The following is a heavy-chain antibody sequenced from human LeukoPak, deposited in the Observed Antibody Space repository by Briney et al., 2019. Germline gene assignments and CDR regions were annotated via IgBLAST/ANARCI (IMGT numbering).Heavy chain of an antibody. D-gene: IGHD3-10*01. CDR1: GGSISSYY. CDR3: ARYYGSGSFILDY. Sequence: SETLSLTCTVSGGSISSYYWSWIRQPPGKGLEWIGSIYYSGSTYYNPSLKSRVTISVDTSKNQFSLKLSSVTAADTAVYYCARYYGSGSFILDYWGQGTLVTVSS. J-gene: IGHJ4*02. CDR2: IYYSGST. V-gene: IGHV4-39*07.